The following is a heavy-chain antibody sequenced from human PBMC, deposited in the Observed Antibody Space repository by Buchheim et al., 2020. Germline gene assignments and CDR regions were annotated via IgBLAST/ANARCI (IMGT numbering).Heavy chain of an antibody. Sequence: QVTLKESGPALVKPTQTLTLTCTFSGFSLSTSGMRVNWIRQPPGKALEWLARIDWDVDKFYSTSLKTRLTISKDTSKTQVVLTMTNRDPLDTATYYCARGHYCSGGNCYSGGFDYWGQGTL. V-gene: IGHV2-70*04. CDR3: ARGHYCSGGNCYSGGFDY. CDR1: GFSLSTSGMR. D-gene: IGHD2-15*01. CDR2: IDWDVDK. J-gene: IGHJ4*02.